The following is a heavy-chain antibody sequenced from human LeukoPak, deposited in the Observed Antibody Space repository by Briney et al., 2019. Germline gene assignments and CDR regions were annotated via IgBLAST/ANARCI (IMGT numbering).Heavy chain of an antibody. V-gene: IGHV4-61*02. CDR2: VYPGGNT. D-gene: IGHD3-3*01. CDR1: SVSISSGSYY. CDR3: ARVSGFWSGSGTNYYYYMDV. J-gene: IGHJ6*03. Sequence: SETLSLTCTVSSVSISSGSYYWSWIRQPAGKGLEWIGRVYPGGNTDYNPSLQSRVSMPVDTSKNQFSLNLYSVTAGDSAVYYCARVSGFWSGSGTNYYYYMDVWGQGTTVTVSS.